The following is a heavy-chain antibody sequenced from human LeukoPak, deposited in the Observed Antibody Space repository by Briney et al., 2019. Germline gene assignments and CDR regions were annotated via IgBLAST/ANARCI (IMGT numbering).Heavy chain of an antibody. Sequence: GGSLRLSCVTSGFTFSRYSMRWVRQAPGKGLEWVPSIYFTGNHISYADSVKGRFTISRDNAKNSLYLQMDSLRAEDTAVYYCAREFSTVGNFDYWGQGTLVTVSS. CDR3: AREFSTVGNFDY. CDR1: GFTFSRYS. V-gene: IGHV3-21*01. CDR2: IYFTGNHI. J-gene: IGHJ4*02. D-gene: IGHD3-3*02.